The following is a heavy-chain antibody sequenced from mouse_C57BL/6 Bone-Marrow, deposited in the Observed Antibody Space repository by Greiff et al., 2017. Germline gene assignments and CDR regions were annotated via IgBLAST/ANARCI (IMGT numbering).Heavy chain of an antibody. Sequence: QVQLQQPGAELVMPGASVKLSCKASGYTFTSYWMHWVKQRPGQGLEWIGEIDPSDSYTNYNQKFKGKSTLTVDKTSSTAYMQLSSLTSEDSAVYYCARDYGSSHWYCDVWGTGTTVTVSS. CDR2: IDPSDSYT. CDR1: GYTFTSYW. V-gene: IGHV1-69*01. CDR3: ARDYGSSHWYCDV. J-gene: IGHJ1*03. D-gene: IGHD1-1*01.